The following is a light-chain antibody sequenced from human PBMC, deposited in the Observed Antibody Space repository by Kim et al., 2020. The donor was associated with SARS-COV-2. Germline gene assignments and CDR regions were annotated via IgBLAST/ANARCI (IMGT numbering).Light chain of an antibody. J-gene: IGLJ2*01. CDR1: TGAVTSGHY. CDR3: FLSYSGTVV. V-gene: IGLV7-46*01. Sequence: PGRTVTLPGGSSTGAVTSGHYPYWFQKKPGQAPRTLTYETSNKYSWTPGRFSGSLLGGKAALTLSGAQPEDEADYYCFLSYSGTVVFGGGTQLTVL. CDR2: ETS.